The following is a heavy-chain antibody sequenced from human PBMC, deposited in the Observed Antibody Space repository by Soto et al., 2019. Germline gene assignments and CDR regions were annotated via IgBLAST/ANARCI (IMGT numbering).Heavy chain of an antibody. CDR1: GYTFTSYD. V-gene: IGHV1-8*01. D-gene: IGHD6-13*01. J-gene: IGHJ4*02. CDR3: ARVQAGRSSSWYFYFDY. Sequence: QVRLVQSGAEVKKPGASVKVSCKASGYTFTSYDINWVRQATGQGLEWMEWMNPNSGNTGYAQKFQGRVTMTRNTSISTAYMELGSLTSEDTVVYYCARVQAGRSSSWYFYFDYWGQGTLVTVPS. CDR2: MNPNSGNT.